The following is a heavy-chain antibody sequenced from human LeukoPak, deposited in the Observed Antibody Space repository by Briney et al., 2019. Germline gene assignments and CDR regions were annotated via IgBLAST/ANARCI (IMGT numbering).Heavy chain of an antibody. Sequence: SSETLSLTCTVSGGLISISTYYWGWIRQPPGKGLEWIGSIYYSGTTHYNPSLKSRVTISVDTSKNQFSLKLSSVTAADTAVYYCARGPPHFDWLLKSYYYMDVWGKGTTVTVSS. V-gene: IGHV4-39*07. CDR3: ARGPPHFDWLLKSYYYMDV. D-gene: IGHD3-9*01. CDR1: GGLISISTYY. CDR2: IYYSGTT. J-gene: IGHJ6*03.